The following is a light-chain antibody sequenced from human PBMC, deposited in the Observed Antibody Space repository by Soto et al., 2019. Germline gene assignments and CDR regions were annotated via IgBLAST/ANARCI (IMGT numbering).Light chain of an antibody. CDR2: KAI. CDR1: QSISSW. V-gene: IGKV1-5*03. J-gene: IGKJ4*01. CDR3: HHYNSYPLT. Sequence: DIQMTQSPSTLSASVGDRVIITCRASQSISSWLAWYQQKPGKAPELLIYKAISLQSGVPSRFSGSGSGTVFTLSISSLQPDDFATYYCHHYNSYPLTFGGGTKVEI.